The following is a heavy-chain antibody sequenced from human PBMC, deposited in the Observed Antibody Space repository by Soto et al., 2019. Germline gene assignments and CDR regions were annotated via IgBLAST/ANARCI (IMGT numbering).Heavy chain of an antibody. Sequence: ASVKVSCKVSGYTLTELSMHWVRQAPGKGLEWMGGFDPEDGETIYAQKFQGRVTMTEDTSTDTAYMELSSLRSEDTAVYYCETVYRRKKGVGMDVWDQAPTVTVSS. V-gene: IGHV1-24*01. CDR3: ETVYRRKKGVGMDV. CDR2: FDPEDGET. J-gene: IGHJ6*02. CDR1: GYTLTELS.